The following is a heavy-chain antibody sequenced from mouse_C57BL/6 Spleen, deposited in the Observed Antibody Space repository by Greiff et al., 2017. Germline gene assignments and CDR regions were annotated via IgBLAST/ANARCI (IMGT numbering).Heavy chain of an antibody. CDR2: IDPSDSYT. Sequence: QVQLQQPGAELVKPGASVKLSCKASGYTFTSYWMQWVKQRPGQGLEWIGEIDPSDSYTNYNQKFKGKATLTVDTSSRTAYLQLSSLTSEDSAVYYCARSYYGSSYAMDYWGQGTSVTVSS. CDR1: GYTFTSYW. D-gene: IGHD1-1*01. J-gene: IGHJ4*01. CDR3: ARSYYGSSYAMDY. V-gene: IGHV1-50*01.